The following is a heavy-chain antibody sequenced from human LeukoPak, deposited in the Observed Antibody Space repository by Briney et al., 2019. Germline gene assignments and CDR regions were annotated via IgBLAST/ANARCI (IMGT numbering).Heavy chain of an antibody. D-gene: IGHD4-17*01. V-gene: IGHV1-46*01. CDR3: ARNPVTTKYFDY. Sequence: ASVKVSCKASGYTFTSYYMHWVRQAPGQGLEWMGIIKPSGGSTRYAQKFQGRVTMTRDTSTSTVYMELSSLRSEDTAVYYCARNPVTTKYFDYWGQGTLVTVSS. CDR2: IKPSGGST. CDR1: GYTFTSYY. J-gene: IGHJ4*02.